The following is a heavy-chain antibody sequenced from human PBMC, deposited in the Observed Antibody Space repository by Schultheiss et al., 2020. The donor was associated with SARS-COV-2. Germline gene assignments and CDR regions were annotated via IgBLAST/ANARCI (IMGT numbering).Heavy chain of an antibody. Sequence: SETLSLTCTVSGGSINSSSYYWGWIRQPPGKGLEWIGSIYYSGSTKNNPSLRSRVDISVDTSKKQFSLKLSSVTAEDTAVYYCAKDSFRGELDYWGQGTLVTVSS. J-gene: IGHJ4*02. V-gene: IGHV4-39*07. CDR2: IYYSGST. D-gene: IGHD4-17*01. CDR3: AKDSFRGELDY. CDR1: GGSINSSSYY.